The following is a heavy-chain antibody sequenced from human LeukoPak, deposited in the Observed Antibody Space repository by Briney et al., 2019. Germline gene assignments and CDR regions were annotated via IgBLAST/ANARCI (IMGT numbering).Heavy chain of an antibody. CDR2: ISGSGGST. Sequence: PGGSLRLSCAASGFTFSSYAMSWVRQAPGKGLEGVSAISGSGGSTYYADSVKGRFTISRDKSKNTLYLQMNSLRAEDTAVYYCAKETRGYSYGNWFDPWGQGTLVTVSS. V-gene: IGHV3-23*01. J-gene: IGHJ5*02. CDR3: AKETRGYSYGNWFDP. D-gene: IGHD5-18*01. CDR1: GFTFSSYA.